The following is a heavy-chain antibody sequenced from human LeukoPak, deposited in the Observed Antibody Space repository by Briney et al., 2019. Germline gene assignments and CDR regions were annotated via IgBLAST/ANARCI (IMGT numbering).Heavy chain of an antibody. CDR3: ARPYCSGGSCHDYFDY. CDR1: GYTFTGYY. Sequence: ASVKVSCKASGYTFTGYYMHWVRQAPGQGLEWMGWINPHTGGTNCAQKFQGRVTMTRDTSISTAYMELGGLTSDDTAVYYCARPYCSGGSCHDYFDYWGQGTLVTVSS. D-gene: IGHD2-15*01. CDR2: INPHTGGT. V-gene: IGHV1-2*02. J-gene: IGHJ4*02.